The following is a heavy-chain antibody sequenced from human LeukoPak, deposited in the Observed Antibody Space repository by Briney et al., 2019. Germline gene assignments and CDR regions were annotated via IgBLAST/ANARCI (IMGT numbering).Heavy chain of an antibody. CDR1: GYTFTVYY. J-gene: IGHJ6*03. D-gene: IGHD4-17*01. V-gene: IGHV1-2*02. Sequence: ASVKVSCKASGYTFTVYYMHWVRQAPGQGLEWMGWINPNSGGTNYAQKFQGRVTMTRDTSISTAYMELSRLRSDDTAVYYCARGPNDYGDYDRYYYYMDVWGKGTTVTVSS. CDR3: ARGPNDYGDYDRYYYYMDV. CDR2: INPNSGGT.